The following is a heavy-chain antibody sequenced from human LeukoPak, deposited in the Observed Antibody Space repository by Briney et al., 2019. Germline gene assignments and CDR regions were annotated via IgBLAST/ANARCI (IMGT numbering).Heavy chain of an antibody. V-gene: IGHV3-74*01. Sequence: GGSLRLSCGASGFTFTTHWIHWVRQAPGKGLVWVSRIKPDGSDTNYADSVKGRFTISRDNAKNTVYLQMNSLRAEDTAVYYCARRLYCSGTSCYTGPDAFDVWGQGTVVTVSS. CDR3: ARRLYCSGTSCYTGPDAFDV. CDR1: GFTFTTHW. D-gene: IGHD2-2*02. J-gene: IGHJ3*01. CDR2: IKPDGSDT.